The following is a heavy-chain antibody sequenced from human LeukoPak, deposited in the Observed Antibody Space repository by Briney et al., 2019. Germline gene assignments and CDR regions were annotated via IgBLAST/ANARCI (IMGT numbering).Heavy chain of an antibody. V-gene: IGHV3-74*01. CDR2: INSDGSTT. J-gene: IGHJ5*02. Sequence: GGSLRLSCAASGFTLSSHWMHWVRQAPGKGLVWVSRINSDGSTTNYADSVKGQFTISRDNAENTLYLQMSSLRVEDTAVYYCTRRVSATRWFDPWGQGTLVTVSS. CDR3: TRRVSATRWFDP. CDR1: GFTLSSHW. D-gene: IGHD2-15*01.